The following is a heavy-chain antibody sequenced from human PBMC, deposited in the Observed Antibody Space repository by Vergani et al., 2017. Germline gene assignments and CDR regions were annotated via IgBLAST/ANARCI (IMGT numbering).Heavy chain of an antibody. CDR2: IYYSGST. CDR3: AGARGFMGIFDC. J-gene: IGHJ4*02. CDR1: GGSISSYY. Sequence: QVQLQESGPGLVKPSETLSLTCTVSGGSISSYYWSWIRQPPGKGLEWIGYIYYSGSTNYNPSLKSRVTISVDTSKNQFSLKLSSVTAADTAVYYCAGARGFMGIFDCWGQGTLVTVSS. V-gene: IGHV4-59*01. D-gene: IGHD6-13*01.